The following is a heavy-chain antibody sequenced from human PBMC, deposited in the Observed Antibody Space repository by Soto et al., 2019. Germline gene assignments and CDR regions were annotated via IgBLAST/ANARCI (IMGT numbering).Heavy chain of an antibody. CDR3: GRGLSWTKSEY. D-gene: IGHD2-15*01. J-gene: IGHJ4*02. V-gene: IGHV1-69*01. Sequence: QVQLVQSGAEVRKPGSSVKVSCKASGGTVSNSAISWLRQAPEQGLEWMGVIIPIFGPAVYARKFRGRVPITADESTSTAYMELSAVGSEDTAVYYCGRGLSWTKSEYRGQGTLVTFSS. CDR2: IIPIFGPA. CDR1: GGTVSNSA.